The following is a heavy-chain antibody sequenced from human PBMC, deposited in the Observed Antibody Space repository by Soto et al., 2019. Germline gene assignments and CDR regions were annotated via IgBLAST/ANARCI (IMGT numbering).Heavy chain of an antibody. CDR1: GFTFSSYA. J-gene: IGHJ3*02. Sequence: GGSLRLSCAASGFTFSSYAMHWVRQAPGKGLEWVAVISYDGSNKYYADSVKGRFTISRDNSKNTLYLQMNSLRAEDTAVYYCARGYASGYYYAGAFDSWGQGTMVTVS. CDR2: ISYDGSNK. V-gene: IGHV3-30-3*01. D-gene: IGHD3-22*01. CDR3: ARGYASGYYYAGAFDS.